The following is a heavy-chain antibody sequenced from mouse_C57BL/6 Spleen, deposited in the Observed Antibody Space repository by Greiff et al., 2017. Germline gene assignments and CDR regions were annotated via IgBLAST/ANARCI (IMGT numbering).Heavy chain of an antibody. J-gene: IGHJ4*01. D-gene: IGHD1-1*01. CDR1: GYSITSGYY. CDR2: LSYAGSN. CDR3: ARDFFSEYYYGSSYCGDY. Sequence: VPLQQSGPGLVKPSQSLSLTCSVTGYSITSGYYWNWIRQFPGNKLGWMGYLSYAGSNNYKPSLTNRISITRDPSKNQFFLKLNSVTTEVTATYYCARDFFSEYYYGSSYCGDYWGQGTSVTVSS. V-gene: IGHV3-6*01.